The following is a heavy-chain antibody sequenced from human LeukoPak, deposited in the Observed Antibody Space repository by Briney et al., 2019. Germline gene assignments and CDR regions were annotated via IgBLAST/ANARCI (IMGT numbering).Heavy chain of an antibody. Sequence: SETLSLTCTVSGGSISSSSYYWGWIRQPPGKGLEWIGSIYYSGSTYYNPSLKSRVTISVDTSKNQFSLKLSSVTGADTAVYYCARAAGDSPPYYYYMDVWGEGTTVTVSS. CDR1: GGSISSSSYY. CDR3: ARAAGDSPPYYYYMDV. J-gene: IGHJ6*03. CDR2: IYYSGST. V-gene: IGHV4-39*07. D-gene: IGHD3-10*01.